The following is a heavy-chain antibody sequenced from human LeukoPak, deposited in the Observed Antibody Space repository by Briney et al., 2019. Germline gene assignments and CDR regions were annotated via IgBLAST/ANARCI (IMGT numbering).Heavy chain of an antibody. CDR2: VAGRGDVT. CDR1: GFTFRSYA. CDR3: AREDRSSGFYGLDY. D-gene: IGHD6-19*01. J-gene: IGHJ4*02. V-gene: IGHV3-23*01. Sequence: GGSLRLSCAASGFTFRSYAMNWVRLAPGKGLEWVSSVAGRGDVTYYADSVKGRFTISRDNSKNTLNLQMNSLRAEDTAVYHCAREDRSSGFYGLDYWGQGTLVTVSS.